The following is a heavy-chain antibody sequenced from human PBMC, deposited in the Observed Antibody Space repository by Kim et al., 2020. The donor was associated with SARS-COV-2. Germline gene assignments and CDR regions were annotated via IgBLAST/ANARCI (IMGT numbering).Heavy chain of an antibody. Sequence: GGSLRLSCAASGFTFSSHAMSWVRQAPGKGLEWVSAIGASGVTTYYADSVKGRFTISRDNSMNTLFLQMNSLRAEDTAVYYCAKRYCSGGRCYSTDYWGQGTLVTVSS. V-gene: IGHV3-23*01. CDR1: GFTFSSHA. D-gene: IGHD2-15*01. J-gene: IGHJ4*02. CDR2: IGASGVTT. CDR3: AKRYCSGGRCYSTDY.